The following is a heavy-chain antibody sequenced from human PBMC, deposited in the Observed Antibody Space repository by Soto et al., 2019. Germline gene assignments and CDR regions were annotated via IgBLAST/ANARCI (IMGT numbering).Heavy chain of an antibody. CDR2: LHSGGDQ. D-gene: IGHD3-10*01. J-gene: IGHJ6*02. CDR3: AGDEPHYYASRMDV. Sequence: EVQLVESGGGLVQPGGSLRLSCVASGFTFSSYYMTWVRQAPGKGLEWVSVLHSGGDQSYSDYVKGRFSTFSHDSTNKLFLQMMSLTAADTAVYYCAGDEPHYYASRMDVWGQGTTVTVSS. V-gene: IGHV3-53*04. CDR1: GFTFSSYY.